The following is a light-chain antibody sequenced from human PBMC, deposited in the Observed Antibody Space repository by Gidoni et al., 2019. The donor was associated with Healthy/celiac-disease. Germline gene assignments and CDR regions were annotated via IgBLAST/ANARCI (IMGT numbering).Light chain of an antibody. CDR3: CSYAGSSSWV. V-gene: IGLV2-23*02. CDR2: EVS. CDR1: SSDVGSYNL. J-gene: IGLJ3*02. Sequence: QPALTQPASASGPPGQSITISCTGTSSDVGSYNLVSWYQQHPSKAPKLMMYEVSKRPSGVSNRFSGSKSGNTASLTISGLQADDEADYYCCSYAGSSSWVFGGGTKLTVL.